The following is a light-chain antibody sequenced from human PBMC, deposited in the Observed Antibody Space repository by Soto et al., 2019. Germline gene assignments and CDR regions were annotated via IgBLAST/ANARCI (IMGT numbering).Light chain of an antibody. CDR1: HKIRGY. CDR3: QQYGSSPPIT. CDR2: AAS. V-gene: IGKV1-39*01. Sequence: DIRMTQSPSALSASVRDRVTITCRASHKIRGYLNWYQQKPGKAPKLLIYAASSLQSGIPSRFTGSGSGTDFTLTISRLEPEDSAVYYCQQYGSSPPITFGQGTRLEI. J-gene: IGKJ5*01.